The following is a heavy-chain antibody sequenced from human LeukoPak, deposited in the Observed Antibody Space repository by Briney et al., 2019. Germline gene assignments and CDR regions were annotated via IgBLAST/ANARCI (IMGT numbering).Heavy chain of an antibody. CDR3: ARHYLSSSGYYYYYYYYMDV. CDR2: IYYSGST. V-gene: IGHV4-39*01. CDR1: SYH. D-gene: IGHD3-22*01. Sequence: SYHWMAWVRQPPGKGLEWIGSIYYSGSTYYNPSLKSRVTISVDTSKNQFSLKLSSVTAADTAVYYCARHYLSSSGYYYYYYYYMDVWGKGTTVTISS. J-gene: IGHJ6*03.